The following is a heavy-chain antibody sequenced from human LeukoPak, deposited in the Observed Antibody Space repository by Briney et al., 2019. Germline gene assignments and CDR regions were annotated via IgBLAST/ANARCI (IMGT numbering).Heavy chain of an antibody. CDR3: AKDRPNYYGSNGHYYRRDGDY. CDR2: TSGDGGAT. D-gene: IGHD3-22*01. J-gene: IGHJ4*02. CDR1: GFTFSSYA. Sequence: PGGSLRLPCAASGFTFSSYAMSWVRQSTGKGLEWVSSTSGDGGATYYSNSVKGRFTISRDNSRNTLYLQMNSLRAEDTAVYYCAKDRPNYYGSNGHYYRRDGDYWGQGTLVTVSS. V-gene: IGHV3-23*01.